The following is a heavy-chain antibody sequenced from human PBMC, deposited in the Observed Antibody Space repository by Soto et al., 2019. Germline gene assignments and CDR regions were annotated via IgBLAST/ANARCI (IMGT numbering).Heavy chain of an antibody. CDR2: ISSTGEST. Sequence: EVQVVESGGGLVQPGGSLRLSCAASGFTFNKYGMHWVRQAPGKGLEYVSAISSTGESTYYTNAVKGRFIIARDNSKNTLYLQMRSLRAEDIAVYYCARSRMSNPDSWGQGTLVTVSS. J-gene: IGHJ4*02. CDR3: ARSRMSNPDS. V-gene: IGHV3-64*01. CDR1: GFTFNKYG.